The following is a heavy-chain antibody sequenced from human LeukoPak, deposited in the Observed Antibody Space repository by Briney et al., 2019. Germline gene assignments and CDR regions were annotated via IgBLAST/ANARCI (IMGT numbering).Heavy chain of an antibody. Sequence: ASVKVSCKASGYTFTSYDINWVRQATGQGLEWMGWMNPNSGNTGYAQKFQGRVTMTRNTSISTAYMELSSLRSEDTAVYYCARTTIFSYYGFWSGYYPYYYYYYMDVWGTGTTVTVSS. J-gene: IGHJ6*03. CDR1: GYTFTSYD. CDR3: ARTTIFSYYGFWSGYYPYYYYYYMDV. V-gene: IGHV1-8*01. CDR2: MNPNSGNT. D-gene: IGHD3-3*01.